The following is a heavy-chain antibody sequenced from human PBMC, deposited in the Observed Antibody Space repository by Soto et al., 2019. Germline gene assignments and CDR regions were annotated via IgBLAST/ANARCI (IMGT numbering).Heavy chain of an antibody. CDR3: VRNWRCYGGDHHYGMDA. D-gene: IGHD5-18*01. Sequence: ITLKESGPTLVKPTQTLTLTCTFSGFSLNTGGVGVGWVRQPRGKAMEWLALIYWDDDERYRPSLRSRLNITKDTLNNQVLLTMTNMDPEDTSTCGRVRNWRCYGGDHHYGMDAWGQGPTVTVSS. J-gene: IGHJ6*02. CDR1: GFSLNTGGVG. V-gene: IGHV2-5*02. CDR2: IYWDDDE.